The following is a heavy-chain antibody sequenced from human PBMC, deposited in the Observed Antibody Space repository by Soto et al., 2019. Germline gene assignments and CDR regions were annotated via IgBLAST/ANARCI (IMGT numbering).Heavy chain of an antibody. J-gene: IGHJ6*02. CDR3: ARIGYYGSGSYYLPYYYYGIDV. CDR2: IWYDGSNK. V-gene: IGHV3-33*01. CDR1: GFTFSSYG. Sequence: QVQLVESGGGVVQPGRSLRLSCAASGFTFSSYGMHWVRQAPGKGLEWVAVIWYDGSNKYYADSVKGRFTISRDNSKNTLYLQMNSLSAEDTAVYYCARIGYYGSGSYYLPYYYYGIDVWGLGTTVTVSS. D-gene: IGHD3-10*01.